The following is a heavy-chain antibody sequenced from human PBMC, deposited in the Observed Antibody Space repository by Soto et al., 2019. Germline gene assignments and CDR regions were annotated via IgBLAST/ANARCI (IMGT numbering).Heavy chain of an antibody. J-gene: IGHJ6*03. CDR2: ISGSGGST. CDR1: GFTFSSYA. Sequence: GGSLRLSCAASGFTFSSYAMSWVRQAPGKGLEWVSAISGSGGSTYYADSVKGRFTISRDNSKNTLYLQMNSLRAEDTAVYYCAKVASLIWGEGQYDFWSGYYSRSLASDYYYYYMDVWGKGTTVTVSS. V-gene: IGHV3-23*01. D-gene: IGHD3-3*01. CDR3: AKVASLIWGEGQYDFWSGYYSRSLASDYYYYYMDV.